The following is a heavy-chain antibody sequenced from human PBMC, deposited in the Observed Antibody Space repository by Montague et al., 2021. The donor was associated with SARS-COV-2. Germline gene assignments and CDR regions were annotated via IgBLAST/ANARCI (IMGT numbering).Heavy chain of an antibody. V-gene: IGHV3-20*04. CDR1: GFTFDDYG. J-gene: IGHJ4*02. CDR2: INWNGADT. CDR3: ARWVYSGSNYYFDY. D-gene: IGHD1-26*01. Sequence: SLRLSCAASGFTFDDYGMTWVRQPPGKGLEWVSGINWNGADTGYADSVKGRFTISRDNSKNSLYLQMNSLRAEDTALYYCARWVYSGSNYYFDYWGQGALVTVSS.